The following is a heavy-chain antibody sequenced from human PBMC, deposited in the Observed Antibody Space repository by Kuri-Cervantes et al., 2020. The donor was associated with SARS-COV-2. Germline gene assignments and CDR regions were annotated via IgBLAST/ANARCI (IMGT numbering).Heavy chain of an antibody. V-gene: IGHV4-61*09. CDR3: ARVPYSNYVWFDP. CDR1: GVSVSHDTYS. Sequence: LRLSCAVSGVSVSHDTYSWSWVRQPAGKGLEWIGHLDTSGATTYNPSLKSRVTISLDTSKNHVSLRLTSATAADTAVYYCARVPYSNYVWFDPWGQGTLVTVSS. J-gene: IGHJ5*02. D-gene: IGHD4-11*01. CDR2: LDTSGAT.